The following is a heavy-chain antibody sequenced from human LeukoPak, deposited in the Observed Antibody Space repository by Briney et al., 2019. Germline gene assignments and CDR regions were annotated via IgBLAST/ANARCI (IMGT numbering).Heavy chain of an antibody. J-gene: IGHJ6*02. CDR1: GGSISSYY. CDR3: ASITGTTRYGMDV. D-gene: IGHD1-7*01. CDR2: IYYSGSI. Sequence: SETLSLTCTVSGGSISSYYWSWIRQPPGKGLEWIGYIYYSGSINYNPSLKSRVTISVDTSKNQFSLKLSSVTAADTAVYYCASITGTTRYGMDVWGQGTTVTVSS. V-gene: IGHV4-59*01.